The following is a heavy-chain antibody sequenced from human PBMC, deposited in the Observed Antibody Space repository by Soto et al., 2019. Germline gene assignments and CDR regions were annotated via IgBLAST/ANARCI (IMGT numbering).Heavy chain of an antibody. V-gene: IGHV1-18*04. D-gene: IGHD4-17*01. CDR3: ASRVENGDYPFGWFDP. CDR1: GYTFTSYG. J-gene: IGHJ5*02. Sequence: QVQLVQSGAEVKKPGASVKVSCKASGYTFTSYGISWVRQAPGQGLEWMGWISAYNGNTNYAQKLQGRVTMTTDTSASTAYMELRSLRSDDTAVYYCASRVENGDYPFGWFDPWGQGTLVTVSS. CDR2: ISAYNGNT.